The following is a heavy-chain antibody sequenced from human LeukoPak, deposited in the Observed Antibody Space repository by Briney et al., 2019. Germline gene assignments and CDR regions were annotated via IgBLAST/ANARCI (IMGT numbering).Heavy chain of an antibody. CDR3: ASNTATVFDY. CDR2: VYYSGST. Sequence: SETLSLTCTVSGDFITAYYWSWIRQPPGEGLEWIGYVYYSGSTEYNPSLRSRVTMSLEMSKHQFSLNLTSVTAADTAVYYCASNTATVFDYWGQGALVTVSS. D-gene: IGHD2-21*02. CDR1: GDFITAYY. J-gene: IGHJ4*02. V-gene: IGHV4-59*01.